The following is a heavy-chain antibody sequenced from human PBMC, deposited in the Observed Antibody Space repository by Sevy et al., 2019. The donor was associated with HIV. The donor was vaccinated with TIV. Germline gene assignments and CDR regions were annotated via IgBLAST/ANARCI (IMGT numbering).Heavy chain of an antibody. J-gene: IGHJ3*02. D-gene: IGHD3-22*01. CDR1: GYTFTSYG. Sequence: ASVKVSCKASGYTFTSYGISWVRQAPGQGLEWMGWISAYNGNTNYAQKLQGRVTMTTDTSTSTAYMELRSLRSDDTAVYYCARDDSGSYYYDSSGYYRALTFDIWGQGTMVTVSS. CDR3: ARDDSGSYYYDSSGYYRALTFDI. CDR2: ISAYNGNT. V-gene: IGHV1-18*04.